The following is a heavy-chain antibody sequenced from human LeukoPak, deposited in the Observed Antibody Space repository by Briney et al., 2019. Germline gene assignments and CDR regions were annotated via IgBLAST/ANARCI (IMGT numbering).Heavy chain of an antibody. V-gene: IGHV4-39*07. CDR2: IYDSGST. CDR3: ARLSGYSSGHYYSDY. D-gene: IGHD3-22*01. Sequence: SETLSLTCTVSGGSIRSSYYYWGWIRQPPGKGLEWIGSIYDSGSTYYNPSLKSRVTISVDTSKNQFSLKLSSVTAADTAVYYCARLSGYSSGHYYSDYWGQGTLVTVSS. CDR1: GGSIRSSYYY. J-gene: IGHJ4*02.